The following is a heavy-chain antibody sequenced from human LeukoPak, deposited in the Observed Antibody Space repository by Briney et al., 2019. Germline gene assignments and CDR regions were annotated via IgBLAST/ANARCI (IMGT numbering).Heavy chain of an antibody. J-gene: IGHJ3*02. CDR2: IYYSGST. Sequence: SETLSLTCTVSGGSISSYYWSWIRQPPGKGLEWIGYIYYSGSTNYNPSLKSRVTISVDTSKNQFSLKLSSVTAADTAVYYCARPRYSGYDLDAFDIWGQGTMVTVSS. D-gene: IGHD5-12*01. V-gene: IGHV4-59*08. CDR3: ARPRYSGYDLDAFDI. CDR1: GGSISSYY.